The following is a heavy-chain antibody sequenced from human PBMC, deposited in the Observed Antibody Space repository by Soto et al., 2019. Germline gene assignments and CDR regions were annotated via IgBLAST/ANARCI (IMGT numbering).Heavy chain of an antibody. D-gene: IGHD5-12*01. Sequence: QVQLQESGPGLVKPSETLSLTCTVSGGSISSYYWSWIRQRPGTGLEWIGYIYYSGSTNYNPSLKSRVTISVDTSKNRFSLKLSSVTAADTAVYYCARDAGDGYMGWGQGTLVTVSS. CDR2: IYYSGST. J-gene: IGHJ4*02. V-gene: IGHV4-59*13. CDR1: GGSISSYY. CDR3: ARDAGDGYMG.